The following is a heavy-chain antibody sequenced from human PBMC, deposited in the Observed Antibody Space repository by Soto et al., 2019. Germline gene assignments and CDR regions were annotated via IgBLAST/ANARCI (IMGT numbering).Heavy chain of an antibody. Sequence: QVQLQESGPGLVKPSQTLSLTCTVSGGSISSGDYYWSWIRQPPGKGREWIGYIYYSGSTYYNPSLKSRVTVSVATAKNKFSLKLSSVTAADTAVYYCARGPPGDNEGGWYFDLWGRGTLVTVSS. D-gene: IGHD7-27*01. CDR3: ARGPPGDNEGGWYFDL. CDR2: IYYSGST. CDR1: GGSISSGDYY. V-gene: IGHV4-30-4*01. J-gene: IGHJ2*01.